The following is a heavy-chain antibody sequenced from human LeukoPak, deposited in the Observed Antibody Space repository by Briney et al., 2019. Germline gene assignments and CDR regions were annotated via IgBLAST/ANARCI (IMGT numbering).Heavy chain of an antibody. D-gene: IGHD6-6*01. J-gene: IGHJ6*03. CDR2: INHSGST. Sequence: SETLSLTCAVYGGSFSGYYWSWIRQPPWKGLEWIGEINHSGSTNYNPSLKSRVTISVDTSKNQFSLKLSSVTAADTAVYYCARFTAAPYYYYYMDVWGKGTTVTVSS. CDR1: GGSFSGYY. CDR3: ARFTAAPYYYYYMDV. V-gene: IGHV4-34*01.